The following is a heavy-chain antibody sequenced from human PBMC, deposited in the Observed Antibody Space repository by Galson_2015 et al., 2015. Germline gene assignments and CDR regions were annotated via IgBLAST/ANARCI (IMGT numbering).Heavy chain of an antibody. D-gene: IGHD5-12*01. V-gene: IGHV1-69*13. CDR2: IIPIFGTA. CDR1: GGTFSSYA. J-gene: IGHJ6*03. CDR3: ARGGYSGYDPYYYYYYMDV. Sequence: SVKVSCKASGGTFSSYAISWVRQAHGQGLEWMGGIIPIFGTANYAQKFQGRVTITADESTSTAYMELSSLRSEDTAVYYCARGGYSGYDPYYYYYYMDVWGKGTTVTVSS.